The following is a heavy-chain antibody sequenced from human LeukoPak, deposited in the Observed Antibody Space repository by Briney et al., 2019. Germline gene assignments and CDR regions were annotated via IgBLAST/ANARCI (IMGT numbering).Heavy chain of an antibody. J-gene: IGHJ5*02. Sequence: GGSLRLSCAASGFTFSSYCMNGVRQAPGKGLEWVSSISSSSSYIYYADSVKGRFTISRDNAKNSLYLQMNSLRAEDTAVYCCVREFLPPQPNRGFDPWGQGTLVTVSS. CDR2: ISSSSSYI. CDR3: VREFLPPQPNRGFDP. V-gene: IGHV3-21*01. D-gene: IGHD1-14*01. CDR1: GFTFSSYC.